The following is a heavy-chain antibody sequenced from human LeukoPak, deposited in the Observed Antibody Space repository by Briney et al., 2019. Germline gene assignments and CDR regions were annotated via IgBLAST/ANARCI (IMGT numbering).Heavy chain of an antibody. CDR3: ARDTFQPGLIDS. V-gene: IGHV3-21*05. Sequence: GGSLRLSCAPSGFTFSRYAMNGVRQAPGKGLQWVSYINTYSSDIHYADSVKGRVTISRDNAKNTLYLQLSTLRAEDSAVYYCARDTFQPGLIDSWGQGTLVTVSS. D-gene: IGHD2-2*01. J-gene: IGHJ4*02. CDR1: GFTFSRYA. CDR2: INTYSSDI.